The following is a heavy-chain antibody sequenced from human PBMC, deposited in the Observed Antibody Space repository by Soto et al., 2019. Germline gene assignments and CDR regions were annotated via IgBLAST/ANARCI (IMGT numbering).Heavy chain of an antibody. CDR3: AKVWDYDILTGYYTEAFDI. J-gene: IGHJ3*02. CDR2: ISGRGDRT. V-gene: IGHV3-23*01. D-gene: IGHD3-9*01. CDR1: GFTFSDYA. Sequence: VQLLESGGGLVQPGESLRLSCAASGFTFSDYAMAWVRQAPGKGLEWGSGISGRGDRTHYADSVKGRFTISRDNSKNTVYVQMNSLRVEDTAIYYCAKVWDYDILTGYYTEAFDIWGQGTMVTVSS.